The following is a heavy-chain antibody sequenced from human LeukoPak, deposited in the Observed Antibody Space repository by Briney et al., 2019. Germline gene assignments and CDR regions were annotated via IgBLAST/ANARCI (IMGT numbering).Heavy chain of an antibody. V-gene: IGHV4-34*01. D-gene: IGHD3-10*01. CDR2: INHSGST. Sequence: SEILSLTCAVYGGSFSGYYWSWIRQPPGKGLEWIGEINHSGSTNYNPSLKSRVTISVDTSKNQFSLKLSSVTAADTAVYYCARDGYYYGSGSFHWGQGTLVTVSS. CDR1: GGSFSGYY. CDR3: ARDGYYYGSGSFH. J-gene: IGHJ4*02.